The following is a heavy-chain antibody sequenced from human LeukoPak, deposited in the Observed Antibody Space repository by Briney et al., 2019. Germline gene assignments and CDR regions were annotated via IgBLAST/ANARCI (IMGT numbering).Heavy chain of an antibody. V-gene: IGHV3-53*01. CDR2: IYSGGST. D-gene: IGHD3-22*01. J-gene: IGHJ4*02. CDR1: GFTVSSNY. Sequence: HPGGSLRLSCAASGFTVSSNYMSWVRQAPGKGLEWVSVIYSGGSTYYADSVKGRFTISRDNSKNTLYLQMNSLRAEDTAVYYCAKGDYYDSSGYYYSGWGQGTLVTVSS. CDR3: AKGDYYDSSGYYYSG.